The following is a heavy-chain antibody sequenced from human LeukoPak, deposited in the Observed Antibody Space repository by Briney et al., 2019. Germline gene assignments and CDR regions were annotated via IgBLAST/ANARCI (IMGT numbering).Heavy chain of an antibody. CDR1: GFTFSSYW. CDR3: TKASAARCIGVFCYPFDH. Sequence: PGGSLRLSCAASGFTFSSYWMSWVRQAPGKGLEWVANIKLDGSEKYYVDSVKGRFTISRDNSKNTLYLQMNSLRAEDTAVYYCTKASAARCIGVFCYPFDHWGQGTLVTVSS. CDR2: IKLDGSEK. D-gene: IGHD2-15*01. V-gene: IGHV3-7*03. J-gene: IGHJ4*02.